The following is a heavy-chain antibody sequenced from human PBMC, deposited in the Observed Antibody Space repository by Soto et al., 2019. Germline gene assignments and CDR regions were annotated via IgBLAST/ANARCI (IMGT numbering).Heavy chain of an antibody. CDR3: AKYKSYYYYYYMDV. CDR2: ISGSGGST. J-gene: IGHJ6*03. V-gene: IGHV3-23*01. D-gene: IGHD1-20*01. Sequence: PGGSLRLSCAASGFTFTNAWINWVRQAPGKGLEWVSAISGSGGSTYYADSVKGRFTISRDNSKNTLYLQMNSLRAEDTAVYYCAKYKSYYYYYYMDVWGKGTTVTVSS. CDR1: GFTFTNAW.